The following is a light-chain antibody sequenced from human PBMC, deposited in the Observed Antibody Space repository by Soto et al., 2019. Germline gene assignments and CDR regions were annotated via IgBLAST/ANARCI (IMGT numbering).Light chain of an antibody. J-gene: IGKJ1*01. CDR3: QQRSNWPRGT. V-gene: IGKV3-11*01. CDR1: QSVSSY. Sequence: EIVLTQSPATLSLSPGARATLSCRASQSVSSYLAWYQQKPGQAPRLLIYDASNRATGIPARFSGSGSGTDFTLTISSLETEDFAVYYCQQRSNWPRGTFGQGTKVDIK. CDR2: DAS.